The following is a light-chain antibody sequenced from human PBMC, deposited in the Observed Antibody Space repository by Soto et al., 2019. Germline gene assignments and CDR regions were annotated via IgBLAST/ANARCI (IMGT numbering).Light chain of an antibody. Sequence: DIQMTQSPSTLSASVGDRVTITCRASQSISSWLAWYQHKPGKAPKLLIYKASSLEGGVPSRFSGSGSGTEFTLTISSLQPDDFATYYCQQYNNWPPYTFGQGTKLEIK. CDR3: QQYNNWPPYT. V-gene: IGKV1-5*03. CDR2: KAS. J-gene: IGKJ2*01. CDR1: QSISSW.